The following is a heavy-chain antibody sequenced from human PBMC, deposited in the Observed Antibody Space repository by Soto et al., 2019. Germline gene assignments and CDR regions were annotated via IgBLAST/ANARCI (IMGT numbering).Heavy chain of an antibody. Sequence: GGSLRLSCAASGFTFDDYAMHWVRQAPGKGLEWVSGISWNSGSIGYADSVKGRFTISRDNAKNSLYLQMNSLRAEDTALYYCAKDLEAGRDYYDSSGYAFDIWGQGTMVTVSS. CDR1: GFTFDDYA. J-gene: IGHJ3*02. CDR3: AKDLEAGRDYYDSSGYAFDI. CDR2: ISWNSGSI. V-gene: IGHV3-9*01. D-gene: IGHD3-22*01.